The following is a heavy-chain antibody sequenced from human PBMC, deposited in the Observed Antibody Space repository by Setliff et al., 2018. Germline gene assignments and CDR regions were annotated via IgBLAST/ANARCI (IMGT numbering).Heavy chain of an antibody. CDR2: IYHSGST. V-gene: IGHV4-4*02. CDR1: GGSISSSNW. D-gene: IGHD3-16*01. CDR3: ARDAGGAFDI. Sequence: PSETLSLTCAVSGGSISSSNWWSWVRQPPGKGLEWIGEIYHSGSTNYNPSRKSRVTISVDTSKNQVSLKLSSVTAADTAVYYCARDAGGAFDIWGQGTMVTVSS. J-gene: IGHJ3*02.